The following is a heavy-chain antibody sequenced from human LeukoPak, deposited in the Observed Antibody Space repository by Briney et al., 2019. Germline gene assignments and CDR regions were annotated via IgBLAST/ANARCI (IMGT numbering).Heavy chain of an antibody. CDR3: ARDRGYFGPNYYYYYMDV. V-gene: IGHV4-59*12. J-gene: IGHJ6*03. Sequence: SETLSLTCTVSGGSISSYYWSWIRQPPGKGLEWIGYIYYSGSTNYNPSLKSRVTMSVDTSKNQFSLKLSSVTAADTAVYYCARDRGYFGPNYYYYYMDVWGKGTTVTVSS. CDR2: IYYSGST. D-gene: IGHD3-9*01. CDR1: GGSISSYY.